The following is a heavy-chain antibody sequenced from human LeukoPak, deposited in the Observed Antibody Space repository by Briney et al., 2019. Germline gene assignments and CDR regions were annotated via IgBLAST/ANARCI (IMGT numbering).Heavy chain of an antibody. D-gene: IGHD2-8*01. Sequence: PGESLTLSCAVSGFTFSSYAMSWVRQPPGQGLEWDSVISDSGDYTSYADSVRGPFTISRDNSRNTLYLQMISLRPEDTAVYYCAKDTSIGKYCTNGVCSPFDYWGQGTLVTVSS. V-gene: IGHV3-23*01. CDR2: ISDSGDYT. CDR3: AKDTSIGKYCTNGVCSPFDY. J-gene: IGHJ4*02. CDR1: GFTFSSYA.